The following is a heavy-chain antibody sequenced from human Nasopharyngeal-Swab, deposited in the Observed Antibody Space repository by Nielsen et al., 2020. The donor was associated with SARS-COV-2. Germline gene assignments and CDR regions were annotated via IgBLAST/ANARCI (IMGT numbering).Heavy chain of an antibody. D-gene: IGHD2-15*01. CDR1: GFTVSGSY. J-gene: IGHJ4*02. Sequence: GESLKISCVASGFTVSGSYMSWVRQAPGKGLEWVSLFHTGDDTNYADAVKGRFTISRDSSKSTMYLQMCSLRGEDTAVYYCARSGARHRGPDYWGQGTLVTVSS. V-gene: IGHV3-53*01. CDR3: ARSGARHRGPDY. CDR2: FHTGDDT.